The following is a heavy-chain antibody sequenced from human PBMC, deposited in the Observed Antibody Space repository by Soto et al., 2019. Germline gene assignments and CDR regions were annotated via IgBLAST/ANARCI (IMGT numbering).Heavy chain of an antibody. CDR3: ARDIGGGGYYDSSGYYFPLDY. CDR2: ISAYNGNT. CDR1: GYTFTSYG. V-gene: IGHV1-18*01. Sequence: VKVSCKASGYTFTSYGISWVRQAPGQGLEWMGWISAYNGNTNYAQKLQGRVTMTTDTSTSTAYMELRSLRSDDTAVYYCARDIGGGGYYDSSGYYFPLDYWGQGTLVTVSS. J-gene: IGHJ4*02. D-gene: IGHD3-22*01.